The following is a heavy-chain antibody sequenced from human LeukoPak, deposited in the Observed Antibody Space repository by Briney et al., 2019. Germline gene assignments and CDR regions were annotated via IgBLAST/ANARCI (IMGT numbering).Heavy chain of an antibody. CDR3: ARDREGLAYFDY. Sequence: GAAVKVTCKSSGYTFTGKFIHWVRQAPGQGLAWMGLIDPNSGGADYAQKFRGRVTMTRDTSTSTADMDLSSLISDNTAVYYCARDREGLAYFDYWGQGTLVTVSS. D-gene: IGHD3/OR15-3a*01. J-gene: IGHJ4*02. V-gene: IGHV1-2*02. CDR2: IDPNSGGA. CDR1: GYTFTGKF.